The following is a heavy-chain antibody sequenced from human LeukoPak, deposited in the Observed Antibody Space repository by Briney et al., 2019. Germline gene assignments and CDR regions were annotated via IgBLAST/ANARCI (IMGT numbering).Heavy chain of an antibody. J-gene: IGHJ6*03. Sequence: GGSLRLSCAASGFTVSSNYMSWVRQAPGKGLEWVSVIYSGGSTYYAGSVKGRFTISRDNSKNTLYLQMNSLRAEDTAVYYCAKDLPTPPLYYMDVWGKGTTVTVSS. V-gene: IGHV3-66*02. CDR3: AKDLPTPPLYYMDV. CDR2: IYSGGST. D-gene: IGHD3-3*01. CDR1: GFTVSSNY.